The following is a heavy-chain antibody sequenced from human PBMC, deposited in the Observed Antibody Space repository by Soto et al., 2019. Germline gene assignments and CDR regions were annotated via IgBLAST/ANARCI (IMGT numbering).Heavy chain of an antibody. CDR1: GFSLSTSGXC. J-gene: IGHJ3*02. V-gene: IGHV2-70*11. CDR2: IDWDDDK. D-gene: IGHD6-6*01. Sequence: GPTLVNPTQTLTLTCTFSGFSLSTSGXCVSWIRQPPGKALEWLARIDWDDDKYYSTSLKTRLTISKDTSKNQVVLTMTNMDPVDTATYYCAWIKWHSSSSCVYDIWRQGTMDIVSS. CDR3: AWIKWHSSSSCVYDI.